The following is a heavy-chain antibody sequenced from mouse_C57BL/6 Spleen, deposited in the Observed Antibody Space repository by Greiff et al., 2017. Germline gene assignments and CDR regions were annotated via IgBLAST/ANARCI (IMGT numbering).Heavy chain of an antibody. CDR3: ARSGITTVFDY. J-gene: IGHJ2*01. CDR1: GYAFSSSW. D-gene: IGHD1-1*01. Sequence: VQLQQSGPELVKPGASVKISCKASGYAFSSSWMNWVKQRPGKGLEWIGRIYPGDGDTNYNGKFKGKATLTADKSSSTAYMQLSSLTSEDSAVYVCARSGITTVFDYWGQGTTLTVSS. CDR2: IYPGDGDT. V-gene: IGHV1-82*01.